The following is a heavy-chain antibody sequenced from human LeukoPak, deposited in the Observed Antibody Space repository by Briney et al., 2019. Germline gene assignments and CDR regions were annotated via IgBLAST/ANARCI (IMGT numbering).Heavy chain of an antibody. CDR1: GFTFSNYA. Sequence: PGGSLRLSCAVSGFTFSNYAMTWVRQAPGKGLEWVSAISGSDGSTYYADSVKGRFTISRDNSRNTLYLQMNSLRADDTAVYYCAKLRVVGSSWFEFQHWGQGTLVTVSS. J-gene: IGHJ1*01. D-gene: IGHD6-13*01. CDR3: AKLRVVGSSWFEFQH. CDR2: ISGSDGST. V-gene: IGHV3-23*01.